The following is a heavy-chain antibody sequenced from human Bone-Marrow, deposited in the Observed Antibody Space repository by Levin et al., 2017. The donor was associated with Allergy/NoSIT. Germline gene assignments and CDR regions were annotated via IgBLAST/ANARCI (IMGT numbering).Heavy chain of an antibody. D-gene: IGHD2-2*01. Sequence: SQTLSLTCAVYGGSFSGYYWSWIRQPPGKGLEWIGEINHSGSTNYNPSLKSRVTISVDTSKNQFSLKLSSVTAADTAVYYCARHWGSSTSPIDYWGQGTLVTVSS. J-gene: IGHJ4*02. CDR1: GGSFSGYY. CDR3: ARHWGSSTSPIDY. V-gene: IGHV4-34*01. CDR2: INHSGST.